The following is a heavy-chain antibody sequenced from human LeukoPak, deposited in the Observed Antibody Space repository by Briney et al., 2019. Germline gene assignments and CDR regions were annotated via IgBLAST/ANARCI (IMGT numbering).Heavy chain of an antibody. Sequence: ASVKVSCKASGYTFTSYDISWVRQAPGQGLEWMGGITPMFGTANHAQKFQGRVTITAVESMSTVYMELSSLRFEDTAVYYCARGWLAEATVVTPYNYWGQGTLVTVSS. CDR3: ARGWLAEATVVTPYNY. D-gene: IGHD4-23*01. V-gene: IGHV1-69*13. CDR2: ITPMFGTA. J-gene: IGHJ4*02. CDR1: GYTFTSYD.